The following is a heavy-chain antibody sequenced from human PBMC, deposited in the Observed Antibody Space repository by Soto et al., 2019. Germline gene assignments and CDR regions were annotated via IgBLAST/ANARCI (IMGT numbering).Heavy chain of an antibody. CDR3: TKSRRSVLMVYGFGGMDV. V-gene: IGHV3-23*01. J-gene: IGHJ6*02. CDR1: GFSVSDYA. D-gene: IGHD2-8*01. CDR2: ISGSGDGT. Sequence: GGSLRLSCAASGFSVSDYAMSWVRQAPGKGLEWVSSISGSGDGTYYGDSVKGRFTLSRDTSQKTLYLQMNNLRGEDTAVYFCTKSRRSVLMVYGFGGMDVWGRGTTVTVSS.